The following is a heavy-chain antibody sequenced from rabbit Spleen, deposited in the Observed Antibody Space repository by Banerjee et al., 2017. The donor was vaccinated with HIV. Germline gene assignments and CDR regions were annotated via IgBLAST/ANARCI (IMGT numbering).Heavy chain of an antibody. V-gene: IGHV1S45*01. CDR2: IAGSSSGFT. Sequence: QEQLVESRGGLVKPGGSLKLSCTASRFPFSDKAVMCWVRQAPGKGLEWISCIAGSSSGFTYSATWAKGRFTISKTSSTTVTLQMTSLTAADTATYFCARDDVSGGGWQFSLWGPGTLVTVS. CDR3: ARDDVSGGGWQFSL. D-gene: IGHD1-1*01. J-gene: IGHJ4*01. CDR1: RFPFSDKAV.